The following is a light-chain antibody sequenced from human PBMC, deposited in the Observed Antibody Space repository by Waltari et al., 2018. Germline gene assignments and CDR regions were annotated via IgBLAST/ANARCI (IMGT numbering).Light chain of an antibody. Sequence: DIQMTQSPSSVSASVGDRVTITCRASQDITGWFAWYQQKPGKGPKMLIYSVSTLQSGVPTRFSGSGSGTKFTLTIASLQSEDSGTYYCQQATSFPPTFGGGTKVE. CDR3: QQATSFPPT. CDR2: SVS. CDR1: QDITGW. J-gene: IGKJ4*01. V-gene: IGKV1-12*01.